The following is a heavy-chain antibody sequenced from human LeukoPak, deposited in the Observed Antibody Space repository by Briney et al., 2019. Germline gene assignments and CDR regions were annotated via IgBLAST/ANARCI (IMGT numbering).Heavy chain of an antibody. D-gene: IGHD2-15*01. J-gene: IGHJ6*02. CDR2: IYHSGST. V-gene: IGHV4-30-2*01. Sequence: SETLSLTCAVSGGSISSGGYSWSWIRQPPEKGLEWIGYIYHSGSTYYNPSLKSRVTISVDRSKNQFSLKLSSVTAADTAVYYCARFGSGDGMDVWGQGTTVTVSS. CDR3: ARFGSGDGMDV. CDR1: GGSISSGGYS.